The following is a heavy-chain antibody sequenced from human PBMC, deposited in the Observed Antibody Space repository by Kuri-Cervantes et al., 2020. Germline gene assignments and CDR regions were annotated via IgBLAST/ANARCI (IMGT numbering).Heavy chain of an antibody. CDR2: ISYDGSNK. CDR3: AKDKD. Sequence: GESLKISCAASGFTFSSYGMHWVRQAPGKGLEWVAVISYDGSNKYYADSVKGRFTISRDNSKNTLYLQMNSLRAEETAVYYCAKDKDWGQGTLVTVSS. J-gene: IGHJ4*02. CDR1: GFTFSSYG. V-gene: IGHV3-30*18.